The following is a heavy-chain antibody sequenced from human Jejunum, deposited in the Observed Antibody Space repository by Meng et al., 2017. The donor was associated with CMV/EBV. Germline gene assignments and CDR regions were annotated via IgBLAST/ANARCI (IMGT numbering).Heavy chain of an antibody. CDR1: GFNFKDYW. V-gene: IGHV3-7*04. Sequence: LKIACAASGFNFKDYWMDWVRQAPGRGLEWVANIRYDGGERYYVNSVEGRFFIYRDNARNTLYLQMNSLRGDDSAIYYCTRALDYWGQGTPVTVSS. CDR3: TRALDY. CDR2: IRYDGGER. J-gene: IGHJ4*02.